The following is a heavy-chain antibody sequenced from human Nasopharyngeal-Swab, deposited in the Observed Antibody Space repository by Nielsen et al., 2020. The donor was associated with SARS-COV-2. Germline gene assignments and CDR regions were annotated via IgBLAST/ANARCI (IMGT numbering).Heavy chain of an antibody. CDR3: AKGNYDFWSASANFDY. CDR2: IKQDGSDK. V-gene: IGHV3-7*01. CDR1: GLTFTNSW. D-gene: IGHD3-3*01. J-gene: IGHJ4*02. Sequence: GGSLRLSCAASGLTFTNSWMSWVRQAPGKGLEWVANIKQDGSDKYYVDSVKGRFTISRDNAKNSLELQMNSLRAEDTAVYYCAKGNYDFWSASANFDYWGQGTLVTVSS.